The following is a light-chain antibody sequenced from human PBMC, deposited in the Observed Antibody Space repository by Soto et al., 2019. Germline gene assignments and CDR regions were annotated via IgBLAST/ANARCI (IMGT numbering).Light chain of an antibody. Sequence: DIQMTQSPSTMSASVGDTVTVTCRASQSVSGWLAWYQQKPGEAPKLLIYDASTLPRGVPSMFSGNGSGTKFPLNIANLQPDNFATYYCQQYETFSGTLGPGNEVEI. CDR1: QSVSGW. CDR2: DAS. V-gene: IGKV1-5*01. CDR3: QQYETFSGT. J-gene: IGKJ1*01.